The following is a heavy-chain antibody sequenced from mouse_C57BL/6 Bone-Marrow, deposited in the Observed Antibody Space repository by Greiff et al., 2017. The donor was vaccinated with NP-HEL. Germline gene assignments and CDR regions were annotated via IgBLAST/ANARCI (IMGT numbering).Heavy chain of an antibody. Sequence: VQLQQPGAELVKPGASVKLSCKASGYTFTSYWMHWVKQRPGRGLEWIGRIDPNSGGTKYNEKFKSKATLTVDKPSSTAYMQLSSLTSEVSAVYYCARSGYYYGSSFLYFDVWGTGTTVTVSS. V-gene: IGHV1-72*01. CDR2: IDPNSGGT. D-gene: IGHD1-1*01. CDR3: ARSGYYYGSSFLYFDV. CDR1: GYTFTSYW. J-gene: IGHJ1*03.